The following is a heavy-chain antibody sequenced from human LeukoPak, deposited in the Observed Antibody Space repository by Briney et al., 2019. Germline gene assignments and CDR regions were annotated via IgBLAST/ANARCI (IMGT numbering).Heavy chain of an antibody. Sequence: SETLSLTCTVSGGSISSYYWSWIRQPPGKGLEWIGYIYYSGSTNYNPSLKSRVTISVDTYKNQFSLKLSSVTAADTAVYYCARDGYATMDERFDYWGQGTLVTVSS. V-gene: IGHV4-59*01. D-gene: IGHD2-2*03. CDR3: ARDGYATMDERFDY. CDR2: IYYSGST. CDR1: GGSISSYY. J-gene: IGHJ4*02.